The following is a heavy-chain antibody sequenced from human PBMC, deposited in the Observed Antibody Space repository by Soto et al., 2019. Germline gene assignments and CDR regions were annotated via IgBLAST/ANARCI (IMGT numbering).Heavy chain of an antibody. V-gene: IGHV1-8*01. CDR2: VNPNSGNT. CDR1: GYTFTSYD. D-gene: IGHD4-17*01. CDR3: ASADYGDYLPFDL. Sequence: QVQLVQSGAEVKKPGASVKVSCKASGYTFTSYDINWVRQATGQGLEWMGWVNPNSGNTGHAQKVQGRVTMTRNTSISIAYLELGSLRSEDTAVYYCASADYGDYLPFDLWGRGTLVTVSS. J-gene: IGHJ2*01.